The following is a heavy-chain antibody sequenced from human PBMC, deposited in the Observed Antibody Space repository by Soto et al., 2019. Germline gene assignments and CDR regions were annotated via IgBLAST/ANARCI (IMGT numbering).Heavy chain of an antibody. J-gene: IGHJ3*02. V-gene: IGHV4-59*12. CDR3: AREGSGWPHDAFDI. CDR1: GGSITGYY. CDR2: IYHSGST. Sequence: PSETLSLTYTVSGGSITGYYGSWIRQPPGKGLEWIGQIYHSGSTSYSPSLTSRVTISVDKSKNQFSLKLSSVTAADTAVYYCAREGSGWPHDAFDIWGQGTMVTVS. D-gene: IGHD6-19*01.